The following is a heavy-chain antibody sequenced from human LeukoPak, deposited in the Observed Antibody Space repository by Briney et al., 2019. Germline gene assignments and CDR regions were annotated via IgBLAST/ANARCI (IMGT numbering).Heavy chain of an antibody. Sequence: EASVKVSCKVSGYTLTGLSMHWVRQAPGKGLEWMGGFDPEDGETIYAQKFQGRVTMTEDTSTDTAYMELSSLRSEDTAVYYCATVGMGLPDYYGMDVWGKGTTVTVSS. CDR1: GYTLTGLS. CDR3: ATVGMGLPDYYGMDV. J-gene: IGHJ6*04. V-gene: IGHV1-24*01. D-gene: IGHD1-26*01. CDR2: FDPEDGET.